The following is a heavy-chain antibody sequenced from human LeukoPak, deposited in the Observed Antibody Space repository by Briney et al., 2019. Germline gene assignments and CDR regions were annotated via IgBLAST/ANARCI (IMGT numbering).Heavy chain of an antibody. CDR3: ARGFRYYCYYMDV. V-gene: IGHV1-69*02. CDR2: IIPILGIA. J-gene: IGHJ6*03. CDR1: GGTFSSYT. D-gene: IGHD2/OR15-2a*01. Sequence: ASVKVSCKASGGTFSSYTISWVRQAPGQGLEWMGRIIPILGIANYAQKFQGRVTITADKSTSTAYMELSSLRSEDTAVYYCARGFRYYCYYMDVWGKGTTVTVSS.